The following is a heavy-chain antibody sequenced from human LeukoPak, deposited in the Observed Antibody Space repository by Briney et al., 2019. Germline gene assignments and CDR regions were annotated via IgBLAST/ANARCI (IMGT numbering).Heavy chain of an antibody. V-gene: IGHV1-58*02. Sequence: SVKVSCKASGVTFTSSAMQWVRQARGQRLEWIGWIVVGSGNTNYAQKFQERVTITRDMSTSTAYMELSSLRSEDTAVYYCAADSLEMATTYWGQGTLVTVSS. CDR1: GVTFTSSA. D-gene: IGHD5-24*01. CDR2: IVVGSGNT. J-gene: IGHJ4*02. CDR3: AADSLEMATTY.